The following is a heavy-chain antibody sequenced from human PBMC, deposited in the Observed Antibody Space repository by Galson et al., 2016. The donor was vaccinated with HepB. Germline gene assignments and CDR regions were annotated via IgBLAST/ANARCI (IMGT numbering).Heavy chain of an antibody. D-gene: IGHD6-19*01. CDR1: GDTSTSQT. Sequence: SVKVSCKASGDTSTSQTIHWVRQAPGQGLEWMGWINAANGDTKYSQKFDDRVTITRDTPATTVYMQLSSLRSENTGVYYCARKKLGPVPKLYYYAMDVWGQGTTVTVSS. J-gene: IGHJ6*02. CDR2: INAANGDT. V-gene: IGHV1-3*01. CDR3: ARKKLGPVPKLYYYAMDV.